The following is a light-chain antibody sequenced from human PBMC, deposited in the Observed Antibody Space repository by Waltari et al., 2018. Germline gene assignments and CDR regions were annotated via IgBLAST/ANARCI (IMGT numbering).Light chain of an antibody. V-gene: IGLV3-21*02. CDR2: DDN. CDR3: HLWDSSSDHWV. J-gene: IGLJ3*02. CDR1: NIGSKS. Sequence: SYELTHPPSVSVAPGQTARITCEGSNIGSKSVHWYQQRPGQAPLPAVHDDNDRPSGIPERLSGSNSGNTATLTISRVEAGDEADYYCHLWDSSSDHWVFGGGTRLTVL.